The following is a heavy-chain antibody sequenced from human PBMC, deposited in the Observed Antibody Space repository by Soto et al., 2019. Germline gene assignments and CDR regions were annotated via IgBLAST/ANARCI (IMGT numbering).Heavy chain of an antibody. CDR2: ISYDGSNK. CDR1: GFTFSSYA. J-gene: IGHJ5*02. D-gene: IGHD7-27*01. CDR3: ARERNRGTNWFDP. Sequence: GGSLRLSCAASGFTFSSYAMHWVRQAPGKGLEWVAVISYDGSNKYYADSVKGRFTISRDNSKNTLYLQMNSLRAEDTAVYYCARERNRGTNWFDPWGQGTLVTVSS. V-gene: IGHV3-30-3*01.